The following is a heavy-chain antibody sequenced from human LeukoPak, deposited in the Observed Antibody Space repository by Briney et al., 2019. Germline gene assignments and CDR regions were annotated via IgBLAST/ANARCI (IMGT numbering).Heavy chain of an antibody. CDR2: IYYSGST. CDR1: GGSITSGGYY. Sequence: SQTLSLTCTVSGGSITSGGYYWSWIRQHAGKGLEWIGYIYYSGSTSYNPSLKSRVTISLDTSRNQFSLKLGSVTAADTAVYYCAREMDYYDSGGYYLQWFDPWGQGTLVTVSS. D-gene: IGHD3-22*01. V-gene: IGHV4-31*03. J-gene: IGHJ5*02. CDR3: AREMDYYDSGGYYLQWFDP.